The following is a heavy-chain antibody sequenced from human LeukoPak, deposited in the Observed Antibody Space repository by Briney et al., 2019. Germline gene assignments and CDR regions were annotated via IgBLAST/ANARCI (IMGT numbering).Heavy chain of an antibody. V-gene: IGHV5-51*01. Sequence: HGESLKISCKGSGYSFTTYWIGWVRQMPGKGLEWMGIIYPGDSDTRYSPSFQGQVTISADKSISTAYLQWSSLKASDTAMYYCAITMIVVGSFDAFDIWGQGTMVTVSS. CDR3: AITMIVVGSFDAFDI. CDR2: IYPGDSDT. D-gene: IGHD3-22*01. J-gene: IGHJ3*02. CDR1: GYSFTTYW.